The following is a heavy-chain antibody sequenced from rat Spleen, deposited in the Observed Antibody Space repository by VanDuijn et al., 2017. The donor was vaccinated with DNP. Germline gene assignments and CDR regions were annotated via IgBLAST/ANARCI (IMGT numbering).Heavy chain of an antibody. J-gene: IGHJ2*01. V-gene: IGHV5-7*01. D-gene: IGHD1-1*01. CDR2: ISYDGSST. CDR1: GFTFSDYN. Sequence: EVQLVESGGGLVQPGRSLKLSCAASGFTFSDYNMAWVRQAPQKGLEWVATISYDGSSTYYRDSVKGRFTISRDIAKSTLYLQVDTLRSEDSATYYCARPRLYYSAPFDYWGQGVMVTVSS. CDR3: ARPRLYYSAPFDY.